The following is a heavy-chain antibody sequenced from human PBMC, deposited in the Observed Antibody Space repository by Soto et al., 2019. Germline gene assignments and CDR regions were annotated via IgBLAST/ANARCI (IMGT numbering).Heavy chain of an antibody. Sequence: PSETLSLTCTVSGGSISSGDYYWSWIRQPPGKGLEWIGYIYYSGSTYYNPSLKSRVTISVDTSKNQFSLKLSSVTAADTAVYYCARVPIRYTRITMIVVVTTDAFDYWGQGTLVTVSS. CDR3: ARVPIRYTRITMIVVVTTDAFDY. CDR2: IYYSGST. D-gene: IGHD3-22*01. J-gene: IGHJ4*02. V-gene: IGHV4-30-4*01. CDR1: GGSISSGDYY.